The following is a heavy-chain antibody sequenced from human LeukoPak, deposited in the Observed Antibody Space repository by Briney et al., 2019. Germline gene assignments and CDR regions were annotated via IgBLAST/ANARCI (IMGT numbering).Heavy chain of an antibody. CDR1: GFTVSSNY. CDR3: AGMGRGSSGAWYYSSSYGMAV. Sequence: GGSLRLSCAASGFTVSSNYMSWVRQAPGKGLEWVSVIYSGGSTYYADSVKGRFTISRDNSKNTLYLQMNSLRAEDTAVYYCAGMGRGSSGAWYYSSSYGMAVGGQGPRVTVSS. V-gene: IGHV3-53*01. J-gene: IGHJ6*02. CDR2: IYSGGST. D-gene: IGHD6-6*01.